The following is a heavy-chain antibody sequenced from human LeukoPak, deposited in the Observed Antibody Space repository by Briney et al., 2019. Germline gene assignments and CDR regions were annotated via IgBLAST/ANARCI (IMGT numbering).Heavy chain of an antibody. CDR2: IYYSGST. CDR1: GGSISSYY. CDR3: ARGQSSSGYYAFDY. D-gene: IGHD3-22*01. Sequence: SETLSLTCTVSGGSISSYYWSWIRQPPGKGLEWIGYIYYSGSTNYNPSLKSRVTISVDTSKNQFSLKLSSVTAADTAVYYCARGQSSSGYYAFDYWGQGTLVTVSS. J-gene: IGHJ4*02. V-gene: IGHV4-59*01.